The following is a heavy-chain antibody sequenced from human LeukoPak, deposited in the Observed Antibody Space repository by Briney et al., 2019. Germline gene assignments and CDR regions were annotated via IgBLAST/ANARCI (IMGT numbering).Heavy chain of an antibody. D-gene: IGHD1-26*01. CDR2: INHSGNT. CDR1: GGSLSGYY. Sequence: SETLSLTCAVYGGSLSGYYWSWIRQPPGKGLEWIGEINHSGNTNYNPSLKSRVTMSVDTSKNHFYLKLSFVTAADTAVYYCARQGSGTSYYYYTFPYWGQGTLVTVSS. CDR3: ARQGSGTSYYYYTFPY. J-gene: IGHJ4*02. V-gene: IGHV4-34*01.